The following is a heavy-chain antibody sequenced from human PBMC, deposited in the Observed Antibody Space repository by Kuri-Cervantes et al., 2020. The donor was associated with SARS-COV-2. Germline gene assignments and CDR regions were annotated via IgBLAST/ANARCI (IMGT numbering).Heavy chain of an antibody. CDR2: IDGSSGDT. V-gene: IGHV3-23*01. CDR1: GFTFSSYA. Sequence: GGSLRLSCAASGFTFSSYAMSWVRQAPGKGLEWVSAIDGSSGDTYYADSVEGRCTISRDNSKNTLYLQMNSLRAEDTAVYYCAKVDSSSSYYYYGMDVWGQGTTVTVSS. J-gene: IGHJ6*02. CDR3: AKVDSSSSYYYYGMDV. D-gene: IGHD6-6*01.